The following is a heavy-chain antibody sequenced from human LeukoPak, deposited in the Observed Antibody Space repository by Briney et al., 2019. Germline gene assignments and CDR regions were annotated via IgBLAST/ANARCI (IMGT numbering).Heavy chain of an antibody. J-gene: IGHJ4*02. D-gene: IGHD6-19*01. CDR1: GFTFSSYA. V-gene: IGHV3-23*01. Sequence: PGGSLRLSCAASGFTFSSYAMSWVRQAPGKGLEWVSAISGSGGSTYYADSVKGRFTISRDNSKNTLYLQMNSLRAEDTAVYYCARDFDSSGWSLVGDYWGQGTLVTVSS. CDR2: ISGSGGST. CDR3: ARDFDSSGWSLVGDY.